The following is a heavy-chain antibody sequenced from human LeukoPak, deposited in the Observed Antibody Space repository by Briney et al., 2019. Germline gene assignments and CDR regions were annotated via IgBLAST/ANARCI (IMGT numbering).Heavy chain of an antibody. CDR1: GGSISSYY. D-gene: IGHD5-18*01. Sequence: SETLSLTCTVSGGSISSYYWSWIRQPPGKGLEWIGYIYYSGSTNYNPSLKSRVTISVDTSKNQFSLKLTSVTAADTAVYFCARGLGGYSYGRTFDYWGQGTLVTVSS. CDR2: IYYSGST. V-gene: IGHV4-59*01. CDR3: ARGLGGYSYGRTFDY. J-gene: IGHJ4*02.